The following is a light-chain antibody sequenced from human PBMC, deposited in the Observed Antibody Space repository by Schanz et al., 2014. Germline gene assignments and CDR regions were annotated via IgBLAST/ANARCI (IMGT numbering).Light chain of an antibody. CDR1: RSISSSY. Sequence: DIVLTQSPDTLSSSPGERATLSCRTSRSISSSYLAWYQQKPGQAPRLLIYGASSRATGIPARFSGSGSGTEFTLTISSLQSEDFAVYYCQQYDNWWTFGPGTKVEVK. CDR3: QQYDNWWT. CDR2: GAS. J-gene: IGKJ1*01. V-gene: IGKV3-15*01.